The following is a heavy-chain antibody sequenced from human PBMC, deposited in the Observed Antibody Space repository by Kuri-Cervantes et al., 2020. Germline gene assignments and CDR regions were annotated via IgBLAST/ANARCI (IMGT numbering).Heavy chain of an antibody. CDR1: PISYNAFG. J-gene: IGHJ4*02. V-gene: IGHV3-30*02. CDR2: IRHDGSNQ. CDR3: ATDGGMGNCAGNCYYGY. Sequence: GGSLRLSCAASPISYNAFGMHWVRQAPGKGLEWVAFIRHDGSNQYYADSVKGRFTIPRDNPKKMLYLQMSSLRAEDTAIYYCATDGGMGNCAGNCYYGYWGQGTLVTVSS. D-gene: IGHD2-21*02.